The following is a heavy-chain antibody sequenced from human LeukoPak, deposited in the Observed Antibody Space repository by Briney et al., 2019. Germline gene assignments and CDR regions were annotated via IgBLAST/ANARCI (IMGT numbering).Heavy chain of an antibody. Sequence: GASVKVSCKASGYTFTGYYMHWVRQAPGQGLEWMGWINPNSGGTNYAQKFQGRVTLTRDTSTNTVYMELSSLRSEDTAVYYCARRYYDNSGHSYGYYFDYWGQGTLVTVSS. V-gene: IGHV1-2*02. J-gene: IGHJ4*02. CDR2: INPNSGGT. CDR1: GYTFTGYY. D-gene: IGHD3-22*01. CDR3: ARRYYDNSGHSYGYYFDY.